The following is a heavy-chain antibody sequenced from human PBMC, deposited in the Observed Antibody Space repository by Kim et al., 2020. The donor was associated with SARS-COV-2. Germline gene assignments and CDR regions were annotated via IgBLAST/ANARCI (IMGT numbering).Heavy chain of an antibody. CDR3: ARGRTYYYDSSLN. CDR2: IYTSGST. D-gene: IGHD3-22*01. J-gene: IGHJ4*02. Sequence: SETLSLTCTVSGGSISSGSYYWSWIRQPAGEGLEWIGRIYTSGSTNYNPSLKSRVTISVDTSKNQFSLKLSSVTAADTAVYYCARGRTYYYDSSLNWGQGTLVTVSS. CDR1: GGSISSGSYY. V-gene: IGHV4-61*02.